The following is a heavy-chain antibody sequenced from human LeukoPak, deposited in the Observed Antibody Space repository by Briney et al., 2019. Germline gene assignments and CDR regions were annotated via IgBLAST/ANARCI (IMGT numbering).Heavy chain of an antibody. CDR2: IKSKTDGGTT. V-gene: IGHV3-15*01. CDR3: TTVWNCGGDCSDAFDI. Sequence: GGSLRLSCAASGFSFRNAWMSWVRQAPGKGLEWVGRIKSKTDGGTTDDAAPVKGRFTISRDDSKNTLYLQMNSLKTEDTAVYYCTTVWNCGGDCSDAFDIWGQGTMVTVSS. J-gene: IGHJ3*02. CDR1: GFSFRNAW. D-gene: IGHD2-21*02.